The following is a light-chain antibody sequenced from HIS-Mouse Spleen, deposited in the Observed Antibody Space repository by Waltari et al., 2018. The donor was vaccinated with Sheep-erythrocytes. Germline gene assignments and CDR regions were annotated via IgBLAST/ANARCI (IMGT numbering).Light chain of an antibody. CDR2: DVS. CDR1: SSDVGGDNY. CDR3: CSYAGSYNHV. Sequence: QSALTQPRSVSGSPGPSVTISCTAPSSDVGGDNYVSWYQQHPGKAPKLMIYDVSKRPSGVPDRFSGSKSGNTASLTISGLQAEDEADYYCCSYAGSYNHVFATGTKVTVL. J-gene: IGLJ1*01. V-gene: IGLV2-11*01.